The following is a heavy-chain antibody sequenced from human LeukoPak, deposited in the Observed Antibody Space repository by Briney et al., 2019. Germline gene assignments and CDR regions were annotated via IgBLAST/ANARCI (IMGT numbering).Heavy chain of an antibody. Sequence: PGGSLRLSCAASGFTVRSNYMSWVRQAPRKGLEWVSVIYSGGSTYYADSVKGRFTISRDNSKNTLYLQMNSLRAEDTAVYYCARVSPGHYGVDYWGQGTLVTVSS. J-gene: IGHJ4*02. V-gene: IGHV3-66*01. CDR3: ARVSPGHYGVDY. CDR1: GFTVRSNY. D-gene: IGHD4-17*01. CDR2: IYSGGST.